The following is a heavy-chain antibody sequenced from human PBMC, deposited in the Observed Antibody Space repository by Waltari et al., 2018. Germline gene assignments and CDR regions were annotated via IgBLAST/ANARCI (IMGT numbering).Heavy chain of an antibody. V-gene: IGHV4-34*01. CDR2: INHSGST. CDR3: ARSMYSNSTPSY. D-gene: IGHD6-6*01. J-gene: IGHJ4*02. Sequence: QVQLQQWGAGLLKPSETLSLTCAVYGGSFSGYYWSWIRQPPGKGLEWIGEINHSGSTNYNPSLKSRVTISVDTSKNQFSLKLSSVTAADTAVYYCARSMYSNSTPSYWGQGTLVTVSS. CDR1: GGSFSGYY.